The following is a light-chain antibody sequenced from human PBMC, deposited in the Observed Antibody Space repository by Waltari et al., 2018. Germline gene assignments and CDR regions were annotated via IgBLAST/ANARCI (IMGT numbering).Light chain of an antibody. CDR3: QSYDSSLSGKV. CDR1: ASNIGAGYA. V-gene: IGLV1-40*01. J-gene: IGLJ2*01. Sequence: QSVLTQPPSVSGAPGQRVTIPCTGTASNIGAGYAFYWYQQLPGTVPKLLIFVNNNRPSGVPDRFSGSKSGTSASLVITGLQAEDEADYYCQSYDSSLSGKVFGGGTKLTVL. CDR2: VNN.